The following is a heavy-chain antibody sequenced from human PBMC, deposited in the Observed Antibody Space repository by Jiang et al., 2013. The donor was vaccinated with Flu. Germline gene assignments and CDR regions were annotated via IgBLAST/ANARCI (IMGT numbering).Heavy chain of an antibody. CDR1: GASISNYY. D-gene: IGHD3-22*01. Sequence: PGLVKPSETLSLTCTVSGASISNYYWSWIRQPPGKGLDWIGYIYYSGSTNYNPSLKSRVTISVDTSKNQFSLRLNSVTAADTAVYYCARGRNYFDSSGYYDGEAFDIWGQGTMVTVSS. CDR2: IYYSGST. CDR3: ARGRNYFDSSGYYDGEAFDI. J-gene: IGHJ3*02. V-gene: IGHV4-59*01.